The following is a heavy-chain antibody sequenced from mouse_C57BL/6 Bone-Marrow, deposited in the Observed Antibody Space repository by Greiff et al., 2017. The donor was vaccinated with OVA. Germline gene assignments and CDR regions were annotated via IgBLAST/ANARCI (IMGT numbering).Heavy chain of an antibody. Sequence: EVQLQQSGPELVKPGASVKISCKASGYSFTDYNMNWVKQSNGKSLEWIGVINPNYGTNSYNQKFKGKATLTGAKSSSTAYMQLNSLASEDSAVYSSAKGFSWYFDVWGTGTTVTVSS. CDR2: INPNYGTN. CDR1: GYSFTDYN. J-gene: IGHJ1*03. V-gene: IGHV1-39*01. CDR3: AKGFSWYFDV.